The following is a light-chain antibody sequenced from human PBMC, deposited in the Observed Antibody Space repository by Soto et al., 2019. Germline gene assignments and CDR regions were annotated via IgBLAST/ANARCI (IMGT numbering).Light chain of an antibody. V-gene: IGKV1-9*01. J-gene: IGKJ4*01. CDR3: QQVYVYPST. CDR1: QGISSY. Sequence: LPPSFPASSSRAGVNIAFRASQGISSYLAWYQQKPGKAPKLLIYAASTLQSGVPSRFSGGGSGTDFTLTISSLQPEDFATYYCQQVYVYPSTFGGGTKVDIK. CDR2: AAS.